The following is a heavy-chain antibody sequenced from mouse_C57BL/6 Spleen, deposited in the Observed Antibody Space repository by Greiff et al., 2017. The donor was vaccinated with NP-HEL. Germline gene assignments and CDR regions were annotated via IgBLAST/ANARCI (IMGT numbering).Heavy chain of an antibody. CDR2: ISSGSGTI. V-gene: IGHV5-17*01. Sequence: EVQRVESGGGLVKPGGSLKLSCAASGFTFSDYGMHWVRQAPEKGLEWVAYISSGSGTIYYADTVKGRFTISRDNAKNTLFLQMTSLRSEDTAMYYCARDSSGYLYFDVWGTGTTVTVSS. J-gene: IGHJ1*03. D-gene: IGHD3-2*02. CDR3: ARDSSGYLYFDV. CDR1: GFTFSDYG.